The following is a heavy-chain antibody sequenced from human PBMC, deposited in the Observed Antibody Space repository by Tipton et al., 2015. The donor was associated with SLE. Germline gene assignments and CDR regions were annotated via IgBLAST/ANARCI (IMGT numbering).Heavy chain of an antibody. Sequence: SLRLSCAASGFTVSNNYVTWVRQVPGKGLEWVSLIYSGGNTYYADSVKGRFTISRDHAKNTVYLQMNSLRAEDSAVYYCARGVAYCGTSSCYYMDVWGKGTTVTVSS. V-gene: IGHV3-53*05. CDR2: IYSGGNT. D-gene: IGHD2-21*01. J-gene: IGHJ6*03. CDR1: GFTVSNNY. CDR3: ARGVAYCGTSSCYYMDV.